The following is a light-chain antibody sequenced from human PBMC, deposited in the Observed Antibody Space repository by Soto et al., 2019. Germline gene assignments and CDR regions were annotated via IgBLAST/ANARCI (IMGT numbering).Light chain of an antibody. V-gene: IGLV2-14*01. J-gene: IGLJ2*01. CDR2: EVN. Sequence: QSALTQPASVSGSPGQSITISCTGTSSDVGAYNFVSWYQQYPGKAPKVMIYEVNNRPSGVSNRFSGSKSGNTASLTISGLQAADEADYYCNSYAGGLVLFGGGTKLTVL. CDR3: NSYAGGLVL. CDR1: SSDVGAYNF.